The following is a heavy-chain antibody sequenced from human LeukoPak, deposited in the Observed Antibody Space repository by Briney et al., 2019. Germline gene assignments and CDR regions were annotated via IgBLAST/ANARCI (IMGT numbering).Heavy chain of an antibody. CDR1: GHTFTVYY. CDR2: IKPISSGT. CDR3: ARRKKYYGDYTFDY. D-gene: IGHD4-17*01. Sequence: ASVKVSSKASGHTFTVYYTHWVRHAPGQGLEWMGWIKPISSGTKYAESFQGRVTMTRDTSISTAYMELGRLRSDGTAVYYCARRKKYYGDYTFDYWGQGTLVTVSS. J-gene: IGHJ4*02. V-gene: IGHV1-2*02.